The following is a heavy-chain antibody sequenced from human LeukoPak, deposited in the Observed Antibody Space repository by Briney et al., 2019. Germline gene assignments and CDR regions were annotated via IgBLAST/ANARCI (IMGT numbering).Heavy chain of an antibody. CDR3: ARRWNQRYYYYYYMDV. V-gene: IGHV4-34*01. CDR2: INHSGST. CDR1: GGSFSGYY. J-gene: IGHJ6*03. Sequence: PSETLSLTCAVYGGSFSGYYWSWIRQPPGKGLEWIGEINHSGSTNYNPSLKSRVTISVDTSKNQFSLKLSSVTVADTAVYYCARRWNQRYYYYYYMDVWGKGTTVTVSS. D-gene: IGHD1-14*01.